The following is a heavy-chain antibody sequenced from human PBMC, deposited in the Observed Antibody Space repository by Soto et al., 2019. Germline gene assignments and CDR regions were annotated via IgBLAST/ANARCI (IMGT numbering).Heavy chain of an antibody. CDR1: GGSIRSGSYY. CDR3: ARGSYDCPDY. J-gene: IGHJ4*02. D-gene: IGHD5-12*01. CDR2: IYYSGST. Sequence: QVQLQESGPGLVKPSQTLSLTCTVSGGSIRSGSYYWNRIRQHPGKGLEWIGYIYYSGSTYYNPSLKSRVIISVDTSKNQISLNLSSVTAADKAVYCCARGSYDCPDYWGQGTLVSVS. V-gene: IGHV4-31*03.